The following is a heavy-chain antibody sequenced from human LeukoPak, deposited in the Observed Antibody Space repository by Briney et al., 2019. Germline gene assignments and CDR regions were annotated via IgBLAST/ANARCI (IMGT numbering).Heavy chain of an antibody. J-gene: IGHJ4*02. CDR3: ARQFSRYCSGGSCYFDY. Sequence: GGSLRLSCAASGFTFSNYAMSWVRQAPGKGLEWVLAISGSGGSTYYADSVKGRFTISRDNSKNTLYLQMNSLRAEDTAVYYCARQFSRYCSGGSCYFDYWGQGTLVTVSS. D-gene: IGHD2-15*01. CDR2: ISGSGGST. CDR1: GFTFSNYA. V-gene: IGHV3-23*01.